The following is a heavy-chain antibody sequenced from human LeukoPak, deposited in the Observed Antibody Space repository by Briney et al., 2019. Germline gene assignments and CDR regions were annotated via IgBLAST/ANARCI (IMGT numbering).Heavy chain of an antibody. CDR3: ARVGILTGYPYYYYYYMDV. J-gene: IGHJ6*03. CDR1: GGTFSSYA. Sequence: GASVTVSCKASGGTFSSYAISWVRQAPGQGLEWMGWMNPNSGNTGYAQKFQGRVTITRNTSISTAYMELSSLRSEDTAVYYCARVGILTGYPYYYYYYMDVWGKGTTVTVSS. D-gene: IGHD3-9*01. V-gene: IGHV1-8*03. CDR2: MNPNSGNT.